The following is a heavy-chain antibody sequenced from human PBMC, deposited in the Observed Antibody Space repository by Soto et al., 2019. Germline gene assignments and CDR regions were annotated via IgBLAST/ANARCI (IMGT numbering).Heavy chain of an antibody. Sequence: SETLSLTCSVSGGSISSSRYYWGWIRQPPGKGLEWIGSIYYSGSTYYNPSLKSRVTISVDTSKKQFSLKVTSVTAADTAVYYCARLESYGEIDSWGQGTLVTVSS. J-gene: IGHJ4*02. D-gene: IGHD4-17*01. CDR1: GGSISSSRYY. CDR2: IYYSGST. CDR3: ARLESYGEIDS. V-gene: IGHV4-39*01.